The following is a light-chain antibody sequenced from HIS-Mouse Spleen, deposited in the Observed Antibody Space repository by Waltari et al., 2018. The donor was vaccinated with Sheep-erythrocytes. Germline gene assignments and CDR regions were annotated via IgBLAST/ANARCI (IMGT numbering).Light chain of an antibody. CDR2: EGS. J-gene: IGLJ3*02. CDR3: CSYAGSSTWV. V-gene: IGLV2-23*01. CDR1: SRYVGSYNL. Sequence: QSALTKPASVSGSPGQSTTISCTGTSRYVGSYNLVSWYQQHPGKAPKLMIYEGSKRPSGVSNRFSGSKSGNTASLTISGLQAEDEADYYCCSYAGSSTWVFGGGTKLTVL.